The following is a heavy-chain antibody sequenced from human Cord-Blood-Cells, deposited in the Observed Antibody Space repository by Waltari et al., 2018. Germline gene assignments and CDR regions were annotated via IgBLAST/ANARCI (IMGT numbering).Heavy chain of an antibody. J-gene: IGHJ4*02. V-gene: IGHV1-2*04. Sequence: QVQLVQSGAEVKKPGASVKVSCKASGYTFTGHYLHWVRQAAGQGLEWMGWINPNSGGTNYAQKFQGWVTMTRDTSISTAYMELSRLRSDDTAVYYCARGGESMLYEGASPFDYWGQGTLVTVSS. D-gene: IGHD2-8*01. CDR1: GYTFTGHY. CDR2: INPNSGGT. CDR3: ARGGESMLYEGASPFDY.